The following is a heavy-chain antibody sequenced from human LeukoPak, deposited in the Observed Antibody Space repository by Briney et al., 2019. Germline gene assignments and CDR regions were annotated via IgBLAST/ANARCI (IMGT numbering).Heavy chain of an antibody. CDR3: ARRPSNLVAFDI. V-gene: IGHV4-39*07. CDR1: GASISSSGYN. Sequence: SETLSLTCTVSGASISSSGYNWGWVRQPPGKSLEWIGSISFGGNTYYNPSLKSRVTISVDTSNNQFSLRLSSVTAADTAVYYCARRPSNLVAFDIWGQGTVVTVSS. D-gene: IGHD4/OR15-4a*01. CDR2: ISFGGNT. J-gene: IGHJ3*02.